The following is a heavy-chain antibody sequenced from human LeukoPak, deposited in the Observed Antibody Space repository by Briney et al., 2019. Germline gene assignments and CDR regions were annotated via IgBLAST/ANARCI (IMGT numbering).Heavy chain of an antibody. Sequence: GGSLRLSCAASGFTFSTYAMSWVRQAPGKGLEWVSAISGSGSSTYYADSVKGRFTISRDNSKNTLYLQMNSLRAEDTAVYYCAKSGGGTSARRNFDYWGQGTLVTVSS. CDR2: ISGSGSST. CDR3: AKSGGGTSARRNFDY. CDR1: GFTFSTYA. J-gene: IGHJ4*02. V-gene: IGHV3-23*01. D-gene: IGHD6-6*01.